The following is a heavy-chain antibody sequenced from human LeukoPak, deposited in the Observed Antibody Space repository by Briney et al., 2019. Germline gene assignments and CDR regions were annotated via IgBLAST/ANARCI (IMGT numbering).Heavy chain of an antibody. J-gene: IGHJ6*03. CDR2: INHSGST. CDR3: ARLGRGYSYGYYYYYYMDV. CDR1: GGPFSGYY. V-gene: IGHV4-34*01. D-gene: IGHD5-18*01. Sequence: SETLSLTCAVYGGPFSGYYWSWIRQPPGKGLEWIGEINHSGSTNYNPSLKSRVTISVDTSKNQFSLKLSSVTAADTAVYYCARLGRGYSYGYYYYYYMDVWGKGTTVTISS.